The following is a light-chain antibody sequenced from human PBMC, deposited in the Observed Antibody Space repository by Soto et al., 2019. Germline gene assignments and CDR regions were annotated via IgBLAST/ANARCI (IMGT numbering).Light chain of an antibody. CDR1: SSNIGSNY. CDR2: RNN. J-gene: IGLJ1*01. V-gene: IGLV1-47*01. Sequence: QSVLTQPPSASETPGQRVTISCSGSSSNIGSNYVYWYQQFPGTAPKVLIYRNNQRPSGVPDRFYGSKSGTSASLVIFGFQSEDEADYYWVAWEDSLSGPLFETGTKDTVL. CDR3: VAWEDSLSGPL.